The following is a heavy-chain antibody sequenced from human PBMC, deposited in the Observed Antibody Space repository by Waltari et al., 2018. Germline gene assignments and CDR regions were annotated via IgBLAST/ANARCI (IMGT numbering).Heavy chain of an antibody. Sequence: EVQLVESGGGLVQPGGSLRLSCAASGFTFSNYWMGWVRQAPGKGLEGVANIKEEGSEKYYVDSVKGRFTISRDNAQNSLYLQVSSLRAEDTAMYYCATPSYNSGSYFLYWGQGTLVSVSS. CDR3: ATPSYNSGSYFLY. V-gene: IGHV3-7*01. D-gene: IGHD3-10*01. CDR2: IKEEGSEK. CDR1: GFTFSNYW. J-gene: IGHJ4*02.